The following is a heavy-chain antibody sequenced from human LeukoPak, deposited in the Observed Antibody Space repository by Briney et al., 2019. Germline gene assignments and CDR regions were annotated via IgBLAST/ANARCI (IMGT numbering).Heavy chain of an antibody. CDR2: IIPIFGTA. CDR3: ARTQDYCRSTSCYTSFDY. Sequence: SVKVSCKASGGTFSSYAISWVRQAPGQGLEWMGGIIPIFGTANYAQKFQGRVTITADESTSTAYMELSSLRSEDTAVYYCARTQDYCRSTSCYTSFDYWGQGTLVTVSS. J-gene: IGHJ4*01. CDR1: GGTFSSYA. V-gene: IGHV1-69*13. D-gene: IGHD2-2*01.